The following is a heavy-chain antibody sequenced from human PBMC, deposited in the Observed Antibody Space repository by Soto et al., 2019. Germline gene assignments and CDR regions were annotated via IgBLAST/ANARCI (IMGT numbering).Heavy chain of an antibody. CDR2: ISSSGSTI. CDR3: ARHSSGWYYFDY. D-gene: IGHD6-19*01. V-gene: IGHV3-11*01. Sequence: GGSLRLSCAASGFTFSDYYMSWIRQAPGKGLEWVSYISSSGSTICYADSVKGRFTISRDNAKNSLYLQMNRLRAEDTAVYYCARHSSGWYYFDYWGQGTLVTVSS. CDR1: GFTFSDYY. J-gene: IGHJ4*02.